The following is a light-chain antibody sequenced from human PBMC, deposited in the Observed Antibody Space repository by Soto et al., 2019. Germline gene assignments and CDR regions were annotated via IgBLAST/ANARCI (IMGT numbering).Light chain of an antibody. J-gene: IGLJ3*02. V-gene: IGLV2-11*01. CDR2: DVI. CDR1: SSDVGGYNY. CDR3: SSYAGSHTYEV. Sequence: QSALTQPPSASGSPGQSVTISCTGTSSDVGGYNYVSWYQQHPGKVPKLIIYDVIKRPSGVPNRFSGSKSGNTASLTISGLQTEDEADYHCSSYAGSHTYEVFGGGTKLTVL.